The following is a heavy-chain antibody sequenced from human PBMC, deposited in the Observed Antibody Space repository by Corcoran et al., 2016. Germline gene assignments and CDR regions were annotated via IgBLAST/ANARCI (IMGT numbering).Heavy chain of an antibody. V-gene: IGHV3-30*03. D-gene: IGHD2-21*01. J-gene: IGHJ4*02. Sequence: QVQLVESGGGVVQPGKSLRLSCVASGFIFSSYGMHWVRQAPGKGLEWVAVISYDGSDKYYADSVKGRFTIYRDNSKNTLYLQMNSLSTEDTALYYCSRRPGIMSMGIDYWGQGTLVTVSS. CDR3: SRRPGIMSMGIDY. CDR2: ISYDGSDK. CDR1: GFIFSSYG.